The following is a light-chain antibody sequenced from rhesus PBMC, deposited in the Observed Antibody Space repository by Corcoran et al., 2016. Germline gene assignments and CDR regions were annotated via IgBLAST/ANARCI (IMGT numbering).Light chain of an antibody. CDR1: QGISNH. CDR2: DAS. CDR3: QHSYGIPFT. J-gene: IGKJ3*01. Sequence: DIQLTQSPSSLSASVGDRVTIACRTSQGISNHLAWFQQKSGEAPKLLIYDASSLQSGVPSRCGGSGSRTDFTLTIRSLQPEDFATYYCQHSYGIPFTFGPGTRLGI. V-gene: IGKV1-38*01.